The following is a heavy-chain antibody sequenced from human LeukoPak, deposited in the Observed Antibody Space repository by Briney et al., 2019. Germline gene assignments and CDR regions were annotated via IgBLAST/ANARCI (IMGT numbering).Heavy chain of an antibody. D-gene: IGHD5-12*01. CDR3: ARGSQVVAARDNWFDP. V-gene: IGHV3-21*01. CDR1: GFTFSRYS. J-gene: IGHJ5*02. CDR2: ISSSGTYI. Sequence: GGSLRLSCVVSGFTFSRYSMNWVRQAPGKGLEWVSSISSSGTYIYYADSVKGRFTISRDNAKKSLYLQMNSLRADDTAVYYCARGSQVVAARDNWFDPWGQGTLVTVSS.